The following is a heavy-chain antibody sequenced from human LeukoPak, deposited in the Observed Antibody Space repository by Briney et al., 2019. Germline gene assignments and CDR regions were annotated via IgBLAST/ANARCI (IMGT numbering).Heavy chain of an antibody. CDR1: GYTFTSYG. V-gene: IGHV1-18*01. CDR3: ARDPGDYGDYDWFDP. Sequence: ASVKVSCKASGYTFTSYGISWVRQAPGQGLEWMEWISAYNGNTNYAQKLQGRVTMTTDTSTSTAYMELRSLRSDDTAVYYCARDPGDYGDYDWFDPWGQGTLVTVSS. D-gene: IGHD4-17*01. CDR2: ISAYNGNT. J-gene: IGHJ5*02.